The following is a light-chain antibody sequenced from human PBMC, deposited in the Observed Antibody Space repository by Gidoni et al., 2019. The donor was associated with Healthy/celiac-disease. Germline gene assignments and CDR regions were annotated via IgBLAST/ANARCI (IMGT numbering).Light chain of an antibody. CDR2: KAS. J-gene: IGKJ1*01. Sequence: IQLPQSPPTLSASLGDRVTITCRANQSISSWLAWYQQKPGKAPKLLIYKASSLESGVPSRFSGSGSGTEFTLTISSLQPDDFATYYCQQYNSYPRTFGQGTKVEIK. CDR3: QQYNSYPRT. CDR1: QSISSW. V-gene: IGKV1-5*03.